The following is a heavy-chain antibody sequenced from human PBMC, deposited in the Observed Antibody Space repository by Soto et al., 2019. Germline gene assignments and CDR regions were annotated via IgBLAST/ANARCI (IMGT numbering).Heavy chain of an antibody. Sequence: GESLKISCXGSGYSFTSYWIGWVRQMPGKGLEWMGIIYPGDSDTRYSPSFQGQVTISADKSISTAYLQWSSLKASDTAMYYCARLPVDTAMVPDYFDYWGQGTLVTVSS. CDR2: IYPGDSDT. V-gene: IGHV5-51*01. J-gene: IGHJ4*02. CDR1: GYSFTSYW. D-gene: IGHD5-18*01. CDR3: ARLPVDTAMVPDYFDY.